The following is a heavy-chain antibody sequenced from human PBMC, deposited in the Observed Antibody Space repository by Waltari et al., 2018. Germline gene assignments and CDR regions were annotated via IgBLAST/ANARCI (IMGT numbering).Heavy chain of an antibody. CDR3: ARDPAPSDYFDS. CDR2: IYYSDYT. CDR1: GGAISSSFYY. V-gene: IGHV4-39*07. J-gene: IGHJ4*02. D-gene: IGHD6-6*01. Sequence: QLQLQESGPGLVRPSETLSLTCTVSGGAISSSFYYWGWLRQPPGKGLEWIGNIYYSDYTYFNPSLKSRVTISSDTSRNQFSLKLTSVTAADTAVYYCARDPAPSDYFDSWGQGTLVTVSS.